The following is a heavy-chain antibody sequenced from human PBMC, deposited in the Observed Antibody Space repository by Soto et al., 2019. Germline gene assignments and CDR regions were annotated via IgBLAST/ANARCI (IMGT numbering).Heavy chain of an antibody. Sequence: QVQLQESGPGLVEASETLSLTCTVSGGSLGSYYWSWIRQPPGKGLEWIGYVFYTVRANYNASLKSRVSISLDAYNYQFSLNLSSVTAADTAVYYCARDGDGRMTTNPYYYNGMDVWGPGTTVTVSS. CDR3: ARDGDGRMTTNPYYYNGMDV. CDR1: GGSLGSYY. CDR2: VFYTVRA. J-gene: IGHJ6*02. D-gene: IGHD4-4*01. V-gene: IGHV4-59*01.